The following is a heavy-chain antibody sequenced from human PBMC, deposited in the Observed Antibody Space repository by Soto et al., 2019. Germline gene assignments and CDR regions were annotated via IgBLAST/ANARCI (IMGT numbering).Heavy chain of an antibody. CDR2: LSDNGGHT. CDR1: GFTFSSYA. J-gene: IGHJ6*02. V-gene: IGHV3-23*01. CDR3: AKYSQSVLVSAARVYGMDV. D-gene: IGHD2-2*01. Sequence: EVLLLESGGGLVQPGGSLRLSCAGSGFTFSSYAMTWVRQAPGKGLEWVSTLSDNGGHTYYADTVKGRFTISRDNSKYTLYLQRIRLGAEDTAVYYCAKYSQSVLVSAARVYGMDVWGQATTVTVS.